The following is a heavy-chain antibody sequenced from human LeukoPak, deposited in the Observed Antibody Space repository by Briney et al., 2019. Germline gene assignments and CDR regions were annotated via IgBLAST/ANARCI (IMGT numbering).Heavy chain of an antibody. CDR1: GFTVSSNY. CDR2: IYSGGST. J-gene: IGHJ3*02. D-gene: IGHD6-19*01. Sequence: PSGGSLRLSCAASGFTVSSNYMSWVRQAPGKGLEWVSVIYSGGSTYYADSVKGRFTISRDNSKNTLYLQMNSLRAEDTAVYYCARALIAVGVAFDIWGQGTMVTVSS. CDR3: ARALIAVGVAFDI. V-gene: IGHV3-66*01.